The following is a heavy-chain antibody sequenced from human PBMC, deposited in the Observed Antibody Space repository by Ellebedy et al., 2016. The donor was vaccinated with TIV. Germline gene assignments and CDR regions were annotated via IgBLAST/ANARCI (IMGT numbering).Heavy chain of an antibody. D-gene: IGHD3-3*01. V-gene: IGHV3-7*01. CDR3: VGFGVFNL. J-gene: IGHJ5*02. CDR1: GFSFSNFW. CDR2: IKTDGSET. Sequence: GESLKNSCAAWGFSFSNFWMSWVRQAPGKGLEWVAHIKTDGSETYYVDSVKGRFTISRENAKNALFLQMDGLRVDDSAVYYCVGFGVFNLWGQGAPVTVSS.